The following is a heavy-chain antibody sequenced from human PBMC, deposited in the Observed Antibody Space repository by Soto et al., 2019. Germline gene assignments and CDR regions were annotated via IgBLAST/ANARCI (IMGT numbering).Heavy chain of an antibody. CDR2: IYTSGST. CDR1: GGSISSYY. V-gene: IGHV4-4*07. J-gene: IGHJ4*02. CDR3: ARAFDSYGSVIAFDH. D-gene: IGHD5-18*01. Sequence: PSETLSLTCTVSGGSISSYYWSWIRQPAGKGLEWIGRIYTSGSTNYNPSLKSRVTMSVDTSKNQFSLKLSSVTAADTAVYYCARAFDSYGSVIAFDHWGQGTLVTVSS.